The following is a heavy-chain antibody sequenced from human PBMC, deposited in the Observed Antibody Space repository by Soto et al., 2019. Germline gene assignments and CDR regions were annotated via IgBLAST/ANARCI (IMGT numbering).Heavy chain of an antibody. CDR2: INHSGST. V-gene: IGHV4-34*01. J-gene: IGHJ3*02. D-gene: IGHD4-17*01. CDR3: ARAIYGGGAFDI. CDR1: GGSISSYY. Sequence: SETLSLTCTVSGGSISSYYRSWIRQPPGKGLEWIGEINHSGSTNYNPSLKSRVTISVDTSKNQFSLKLSSVTAADTAVYYCARAIYGGGAFDIWGQGTMVTVSS.